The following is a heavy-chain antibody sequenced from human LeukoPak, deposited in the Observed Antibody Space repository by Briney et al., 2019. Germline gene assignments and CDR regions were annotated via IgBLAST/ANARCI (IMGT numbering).Heavy chain of an antibody. CDR3: ATDTKIAVAGVFFIY. D-gene: IGHD3-22*01. CDR2: FDPEDGET. J-gene: IGHJ4*02. CDR1: GYTLTELS. Sequence: ASVKVSCKVSGYTLTELSMHWARQAPGKGLEWMGGFDPEDGETIYAQKFQGRVTMTEDTSTDTAYMELSSLRSEDTAVYYCATDTKIAVAGVFFIYWGQGTLVTVSS. V-gene: IGHV1-24*01.